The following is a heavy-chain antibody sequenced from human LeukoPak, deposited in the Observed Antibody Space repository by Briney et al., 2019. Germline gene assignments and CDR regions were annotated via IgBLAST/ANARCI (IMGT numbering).Heavy chain of an antibody. V-gene: IGHV3-21*06. CDR3: GRQAAPDY. D-gene: IGHD2-15*01. J-gene: IGHJ4*02. Sequence: GGSLRLSCAASGFTFSHYYMTWVRQAPGKGLEWVSSISGSSGYIFYADSVKGRFTISRDNAKNSLYLQMNSLRAEDTAVYYCGRQAAPDYWGQGTLVTVSS. CDR2: ISGSSGYI. CDR1: GFTFSHYY.